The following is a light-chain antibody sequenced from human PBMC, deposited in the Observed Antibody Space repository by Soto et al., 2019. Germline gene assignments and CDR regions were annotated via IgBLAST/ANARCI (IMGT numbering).Light chain of an antibody. CDR3: QQYNPGT. V-gene: IGKV1-5*01. Sequence: DIQMTQSPPTLSASVLDRVTITCRASQSISRGLAWHQQKAGEAPKLLIYAASTLVSGVPSRFSGSGSGTEFTLTISSLQPDDFATYYCQQYNPGTFGQGTKVDIK. CDR2: AAS. J-gene: IGKJ1*01. CDR1: QSISRG.